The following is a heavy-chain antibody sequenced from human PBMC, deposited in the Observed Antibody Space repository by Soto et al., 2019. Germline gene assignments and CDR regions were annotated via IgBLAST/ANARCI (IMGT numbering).Heavy chain of an antibody. CDR1: GYTFTSYG. Sequence: ASVKVSCKASGYTFTSYGINWVRQATGQGLEWMGWMNPNSGNTAYAQKFQGRVTMTSNTSISTAYMELSSLRSEDTAVYYCARELSSGWFSNWGQGTLVTVSS. J-gene: IGHJ4*02. D-gene: IGHD6-19*01. CDR2: MNPNSGNT. CDR3: ARELSSGWFSN. V-gene: IGHV1-8*01.